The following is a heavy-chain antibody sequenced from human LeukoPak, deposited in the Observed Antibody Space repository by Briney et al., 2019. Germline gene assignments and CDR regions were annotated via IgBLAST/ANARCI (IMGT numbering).Heavy chain of an antibody. V-gene: IGHV4-59*01. Sequence: SETLSLTCTVSGGSISSYYWSWIRQPPGKGLEWIGYIYYSGSTNYNPSLKSRVTISVDTSKNQFSLKLSFVTAADTAVYYCASYHPNWNYAFDYWGQGTLVTVSS. CDR3: ASYHPNWNYAFDY. CDR2: IYYSGST. J-gene: IGHJ4*02. CDR1: GGSISSYY. D-gene: IGHD1-7*01.